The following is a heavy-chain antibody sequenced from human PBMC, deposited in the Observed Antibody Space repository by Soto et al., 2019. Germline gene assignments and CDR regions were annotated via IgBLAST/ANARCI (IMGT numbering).Heavy chain of an antibody. Sequence: PGGSLRLSCAASGFTFSSYALHWVRLAPGKGLEWVAVISYDGSNKYYADSVKGRFTISRDNSKNTLYLQMNSLRAEDTAVYYCARVQLTAGSAAAPPYYYYGMDVWGQGTTVTVSS. V-gene: IGHV3-30-3*01. CDR2: ISYDGSNK. CDR1: GFTFSSYA. CDR3: ARVQLTAGSAAAPPYYYYGMDV. D-gene: IGHD2-2*01. J-gene: IGHJ6*02.